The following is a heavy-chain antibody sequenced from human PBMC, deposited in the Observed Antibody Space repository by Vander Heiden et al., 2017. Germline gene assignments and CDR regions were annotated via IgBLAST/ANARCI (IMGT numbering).Heavy chain of an antibody. CDR1: GFTFSRHC. D-gene: IGHD7-27*01. V-gene: IGHV3-74*01. CDR2: INSDGSST. J-gene: IGHJ4*02. Sequence: EVQPLESGGGLVPPGGSLRLSCAASGFTFSRHCIHWVRQAPGKGLVWVSRINSDGSSTSYADSVKGRFTISRDNAKNTLYLQMNSLRAEDTAVYYCARGTGDRFDYWGQGTLVTVSS. CDR3: ARGTGDRFDY.